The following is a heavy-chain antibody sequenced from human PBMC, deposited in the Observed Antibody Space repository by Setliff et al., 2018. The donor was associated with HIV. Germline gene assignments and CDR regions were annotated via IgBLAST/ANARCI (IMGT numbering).Heavy chain of an antibody. CDR1: GFTFDDYA. V-gene: IGHV3-23*01. J-gene: IGHJ4*02. Sequence: PGGSLRLSCAASGFTFDDYAMHWVRQAPGKGLEWVSAISNGGGGYTYYADSVKGRFTISRDNSKNTLYLQMNSLRAEDTAVYYCAKETMYDSRGYLSHYFDYWGQGTPVTVSS. CDR3: AKETMYDSRGYLSHYFDY. CDR2: ISNGGGGYT. D-gene: IGHD3-22*01.